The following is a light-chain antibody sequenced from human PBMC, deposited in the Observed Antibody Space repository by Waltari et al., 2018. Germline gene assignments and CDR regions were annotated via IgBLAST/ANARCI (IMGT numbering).Light chain of an antibody. CDR3: QQYGDSPRT. Sequence: EIVLTQSPGTLSLSPGERATLSCRASQRVSSSYLAWYQQKPGQAPRLLIYGASSRATGIPDRFSGSGSGTDFTLTISRLEPEDFAVYYCQQYGDSPRTFGGGTKVEIK. V-gene: IGKV3-20*01. CDR2: GAS. CDR1: QRVSSSY. J-gene: IGKJ4*01.